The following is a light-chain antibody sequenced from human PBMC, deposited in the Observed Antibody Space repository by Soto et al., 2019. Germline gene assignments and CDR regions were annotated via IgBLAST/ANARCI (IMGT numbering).Light chain of an antibody. Sequence: EIVLTQSPATLSLSPGERATLSCRASQSVASNYLAWYQKRPGQAPRLLIYAASTRAAGIPDRFTGSGSGTDFTLTISRLEPEVFAVFFCHQYSRSPIFTFGPGTTVDIK. J-gene: IGKJ3*01. CDR1: QSVASNY. CDR2: AAS. V-gene: IGKV3-20*01. CDR3: HQYSRSPIFT.